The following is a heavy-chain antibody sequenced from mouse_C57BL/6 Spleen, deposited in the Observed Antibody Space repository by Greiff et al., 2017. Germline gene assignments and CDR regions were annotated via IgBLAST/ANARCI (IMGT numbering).Heavy chain of an antibody. V-gene: IGHV1-69*01. CDR1: GYTFTSYW. J-gene: IGHJ1*03. CDR2: IDPSDSYT. CDR3: ARPGGDGYFDV. Sequence: QVQLQQPGAELVMPGASVKLSCKASGYTFTSYWMHWVKQRPGQGLEWIGEIDPSDSYTNYNQKFKGKSTLTVDKSSSTAYMQLSSLTSEDSAVYYCARPGGDGYFDVWGTGTTVTVSS. D-gene: IGHD3-3*01.